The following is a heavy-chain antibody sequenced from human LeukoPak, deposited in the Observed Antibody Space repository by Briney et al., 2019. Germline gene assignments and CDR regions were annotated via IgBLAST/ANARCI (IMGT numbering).Heavy chain of an antibody. V-gene: IGHV1-3*01. J-gene: IGHJ6*02. CDR1: GYTFTTYA. CDR3: ARRVSYTYYYGMDV. D-gene: IGHD1-14*01. Sequence: ASVKVSCKASGYTFTTYAMHWVRQAPGQRLEWMGWINGDIGKTKYSQKFQGRITITRDTSAYTAYMELRSLSSADTAVYYCARRVSYTYYYGMDVWGQGTTVTVSS. CDR2: INGDIGKT.